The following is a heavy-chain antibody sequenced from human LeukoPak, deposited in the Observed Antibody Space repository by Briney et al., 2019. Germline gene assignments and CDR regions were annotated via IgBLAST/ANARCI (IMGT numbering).Heavy chain of an antibody. Sequence: PGGSLRLSCAASGFTFSSYGMHWVRQAPGKGLEWVAVISYDGSNTYYADSVKGRFTISRDNSKNTLYLQMNSLRADDTAVYYCAREPAANSDFDYWGQGTLVIVSS. CDR1: GFTFSSYG. CDR2: ISYDGSNT. V-gene: IGHV3-30*19. J-gene: IGHJ4*02. D-gene: IGHD1-1*01. CDR3: AREPAANSDFDY.